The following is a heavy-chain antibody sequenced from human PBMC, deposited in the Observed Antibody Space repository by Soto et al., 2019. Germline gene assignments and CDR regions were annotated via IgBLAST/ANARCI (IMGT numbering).Heavy chain of an antibody. CDR2: ISNYNGNT. CDR1: GYSFSTYN. J-gene: IGHJ2*01. CDR3: ARTSVVNSLDY. Sequence: QVQLVQSGPEVKKPGASVKVSCKGSGYSFSTYNISWVRQAPGQGLEWMGRISNYNGNTDYAQKFEGRLVMTTETATTTAYMELTSLTSDDAAVYYCARTSVVNSLDYWGHGTLVSVSS. V-gene: IGHV1-18*01. D-gene: IGHD2-15*01.